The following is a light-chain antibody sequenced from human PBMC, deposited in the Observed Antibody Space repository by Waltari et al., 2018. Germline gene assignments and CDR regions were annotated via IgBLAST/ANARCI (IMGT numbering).Light chain of an antibody. CDR2: DVS. V-gene: IGLV2-14*03. CDR1: SSDVGGSNF. J-gene: IGLJ2*01. Sequence: QSALTQPASVSGSPGKSITISCTGTSSDVGGSNFFSWYQHHPGKAPKLMIYDVSKRPSGVSNRFSGSKSGNTASLTISGLQDEDESDYYCSSHTSSSTVVFGGGTKLTVL. CDR3: SSHTSSSTVV.